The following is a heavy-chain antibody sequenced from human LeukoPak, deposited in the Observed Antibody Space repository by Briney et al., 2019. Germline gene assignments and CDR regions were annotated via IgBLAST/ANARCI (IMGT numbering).Heavy chain of an antibody. Sequence: GASVKVSCKASGGTFSSYAISWVRQAPGQGLEWMGGIIPILGTANYAQKFQGRVTITADESTRTAYMELSSLRSEDTAVYYCARVPSIAAAGYYFDYWGQGTLVTVSS. CDR2: IIPILGTA. V-gene: IGHV1-69*13. J-gene: IGHJ4*02. D-gene: IGHD6-13*01. CDR3: ARVPSIAAAGYYFDY. CDR1: GGTFSSYA.